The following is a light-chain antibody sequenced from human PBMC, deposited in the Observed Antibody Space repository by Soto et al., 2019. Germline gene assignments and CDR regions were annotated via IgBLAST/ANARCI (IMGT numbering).Light chain of an antibody. Sequence: DIVMTQSPDSLAVSLGERATINCKSGQSVLYSSNNKDYLAWYQQKPGQPPRLLIYWASTRESGVPDRFSGSGYGKDFTLNISSLQAEDVAVYYCQQYYSHPFTFGPGTKVDV. CDR3: QQYYSHPFT. V-gene: IGKV4-1*01. CDR1: QSVLYSSNNKDY. J-gene: IGKJ3*01. CDR2: WAS.